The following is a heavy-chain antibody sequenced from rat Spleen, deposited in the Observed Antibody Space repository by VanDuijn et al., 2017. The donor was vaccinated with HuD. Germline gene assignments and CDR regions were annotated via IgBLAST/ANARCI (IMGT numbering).Heavy chain of an antibody. D-gene: IGHD1-11*01. CDR1: GFSLISNS. CDR3: ARSYGGYTQHWFAY. Sequence: QVQLKESGPGLVQPSQTLSLTCTVSGFSLISNSVHWIRQPPGKGLEWMGGIWGDESTVYNSAVKSRLSISRETSKSQVLLKMNSLQPDETAIYFCARSYGGYTQHWFAYWGQGTLVTVSS. J-gene: IGHJ3*01. CDR2: IWGDEST. V-gene: IGHV2-1*01.